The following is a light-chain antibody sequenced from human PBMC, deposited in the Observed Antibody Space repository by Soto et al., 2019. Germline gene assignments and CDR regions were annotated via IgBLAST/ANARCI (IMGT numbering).Light chain of an antibody. CDR1: QSVSSSY. Sequence: EIVLTQSPGTLSLSPGERATLSCRASQSVSSSYLAWYQQKPGQAPRLLIYGASSRATGIPDRFSGSGSGTDFTLTISRLEPEDFAVYYCHQYSSSRRTFGQGTKGDIK. V-gene: IGKV3-20*01. CDR3: HQYSSSRRT. CDR2: GAS. J-gene: IGKJ1*01.